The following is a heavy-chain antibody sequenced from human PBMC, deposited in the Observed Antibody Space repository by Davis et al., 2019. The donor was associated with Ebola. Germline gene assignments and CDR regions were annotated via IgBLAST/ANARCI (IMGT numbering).Heavy chain of an antibody. CDR1: GGTFSSYA. J-gene: IGHJ5*02. CDR2: IIPIFGTA. Sequence: SVKVSCKASGGTFSSYAISWVRQAPGQGLEWMGGIIPIFGTANYAQKFQGRVTITADESTSTAYMELSSLRSEDTAVYYCARSDHDYGDYKAFDPWGQGTLVTVSS. CDR3: ARSDHDYGDYKAFDP. V-gene: IGHV1-69*13. D-gene: IGHD4-17*01.